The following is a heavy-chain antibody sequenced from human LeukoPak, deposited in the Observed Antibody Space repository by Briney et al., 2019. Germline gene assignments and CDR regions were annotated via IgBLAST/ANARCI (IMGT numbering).Heavy chain of an antibody. CDR2: ISYDGSNK. Sequence: GGSLRLSCEASGFTFSSYAMHWVRQAPGKGLEWVAVISYDGSNKYYADSVKGRFTISRDNSENTLYLQMNSLRAEDTAVYYCARAWGYCSSTSCNYYYGMDVWGQGTTVTVSS. CDR1: GFTFSSYA. CDR3: ARAWGYCSSTSCNYYYGMDV. D-gene: IGHD2-2*01. J-gene: IGHJ6*02. V-gene: IGHV3-30-3*01.